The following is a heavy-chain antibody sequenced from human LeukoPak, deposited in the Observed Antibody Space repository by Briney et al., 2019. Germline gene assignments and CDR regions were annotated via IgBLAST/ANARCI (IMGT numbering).Heavy chain of an antibody. CDR2: ISYDVITK. V-gene: IGHV3-30-3*01. CDR1: GFTFTNYP. D-gene: IGHD3-10*01. Sequence: GGSLRLSCSASGFTFTNYPIHWVRQAPGKGLEWVAVISYDVITKYYADSVKGRFTLSRDNSKNILFLQMDSLRAEDTAVYYCARDNYYGSGSYGFDYWGQGTLVTVSS. CDR3: ARDNYYGSGSYGFDY. J-gene: IGHJ4*02.